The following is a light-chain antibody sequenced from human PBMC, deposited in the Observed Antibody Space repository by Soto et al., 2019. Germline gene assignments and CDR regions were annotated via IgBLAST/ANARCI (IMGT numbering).Light chain of an antibody. Sequence: EIVLTQSPATLSLSPGERATLSCRASQSVSSDLAWYQQKPGQAPRLLIYASTRATGIPARFSGSGSGTEFTLTISSLQSEDFALYYCQQYNNWPWTFGQGTKVDIK. J-gene: IGKJ1*01. CDR3: QQYNNWPWT. CDR2: AS. CDR1: QSVSSD. V-gene: IGKV3-15*01.